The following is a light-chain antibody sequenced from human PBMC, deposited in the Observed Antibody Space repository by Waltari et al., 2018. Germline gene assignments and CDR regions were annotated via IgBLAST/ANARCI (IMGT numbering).Light chain of an antibody. Sequence: SYVLTQPPSVSLAPGKTATITCGGGNIGSKSVHWYQQKPGQAPVLLISFDSDRPSGIPERFSGFNSGNTATLNISGVEAGDEADYYCQIWESTSDHVVFGGGTKLTVL. CDR2: FDS. V-gene: IGLV3-21*01. CDR3: QIWESTSDHVV. J-gene: IGLJ2*01. CDR1: NIGSKS.